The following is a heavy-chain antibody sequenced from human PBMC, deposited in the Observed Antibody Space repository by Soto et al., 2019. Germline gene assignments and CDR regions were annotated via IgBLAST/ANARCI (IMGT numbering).Heavy chain of an antibody. CDR1: GGSISSGDYY. J-gene: IGHJ4*02. CDR2: IYYSGST. CDR3: ARVATIGGCFDY. Sequence: SETLSLTCTVSGGSISSGDYYWSWIRQPPGKGLEWIGYIYYSGSTYYNPSLKSRVTISVDTSKNQFSLKLSSVTAADTAVYYCARVATIGGCFDYWGQGNLVTVSS. V-gene: IGHV4-30-4*01. D-gene: IGHD5-12*01.